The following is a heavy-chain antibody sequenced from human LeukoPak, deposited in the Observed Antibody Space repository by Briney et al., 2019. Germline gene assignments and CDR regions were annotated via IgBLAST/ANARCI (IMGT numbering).Heavy chain of an antibody. D-gene: IGHD5-18*01. CDR1: GGSISSSSYY. CDR3: AKDGAALRGYSYGHKLNYYYYMDV. V-gene: IGHV4-39*07. CDR2: IYYSGST. J-gene: IGHJ6*03. Sequence: SETLSLTRTVSGGSISSSSYYWGWIRQPPGKGLEWIGSIYYSGSTYYNPSLKSRVTISVDTSKNQFSLKLSSVTAADTAVYYCAKDGAALRGYSYGHKLNYYYYMDVWGKGTTVTVSS.